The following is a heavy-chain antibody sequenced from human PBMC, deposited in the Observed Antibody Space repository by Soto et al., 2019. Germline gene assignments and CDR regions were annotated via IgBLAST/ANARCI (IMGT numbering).Heavy chain of an antibody. V-gene: IGHV3-11*01. CDR1: GFTFSDYY. J-gene: IGHJ3*02. CDR2: ISSSGSTI. CDR3: ARAYYDILTGHDAFDI. D-gene: IGHD3-9*01. Sequence: PGGSLRLSCAASGFTFSDYYMSWIRQAPGKGLEWVSYISSSGSTIYYADSVKGRFTISRDNAKNSLYLQMNSLRAEDTALYYCARAYYDILTGHDAFDIWGQGTMVTVSS.